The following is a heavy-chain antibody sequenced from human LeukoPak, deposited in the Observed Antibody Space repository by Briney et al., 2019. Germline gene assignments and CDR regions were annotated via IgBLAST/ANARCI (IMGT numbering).Heavy chain of an antibody. CDR1: GGTVSSYA. J-gene: IGHJ3*02. V-gene: IGHV1-69*13. D-gene: IGHD3-3*01. CDR3: ARDSYDFWSGYPHGAFDI. CDR2: IIPIFGTA. Sequence: SVKVSCKASGGTVSSYAIGWVRQAPGQGLEWMGGIIPIFGTANYAQRFQGRVTITADESTSTAYMELSSLRSEDTAVYYCARDSYDFWSGYPHGAFDIWGQGTMVTVSS.